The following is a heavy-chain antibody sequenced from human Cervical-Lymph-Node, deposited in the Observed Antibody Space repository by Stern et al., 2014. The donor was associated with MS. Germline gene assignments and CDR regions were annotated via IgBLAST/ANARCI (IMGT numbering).Heavy chain of an antibody. Sequence: QVQLVQSGPGLVKPSQTLSLTCTVSGGSISSDAYHWSWIRQHPGKGLEWIGHMFYSGSTSYNPSLKSRVTMSVDTSKNQFFLKLNSVTAADTAVYYCAREQDWPTGTTRALDYWGQGTLVTVSS. J-gene: IGHJ4*02. CDR3: AREQDWPTGTTRALDY. CDR1: GGSISSDAYH. CDR2: MFYSGST. D-gene: IGHD1-1*01. V-gene: IGHV4-31*03.